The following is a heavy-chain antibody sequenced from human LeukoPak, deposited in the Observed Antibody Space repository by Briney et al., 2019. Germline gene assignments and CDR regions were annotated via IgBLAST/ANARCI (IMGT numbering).Heavy chain of an antibody. D-gene: IGHD4-17*01. CDR1: GGSIGTYY. J-gene: IGHJ4*02. CDR2: IFYTGST. Sequence: ASETLSLTCTVSGGSIGTYYWNWIRQPPGKGLEWIGFIFYTGSTNYNPSLKSRVTISRDTSKNQLSLELSSVTAADTAVYFCARVTDHDYGDYFFDYWGQGTLVTVSS. CDR3: ARVTDHDYGDYFFDY. V-gene: IGHV4-59*01.